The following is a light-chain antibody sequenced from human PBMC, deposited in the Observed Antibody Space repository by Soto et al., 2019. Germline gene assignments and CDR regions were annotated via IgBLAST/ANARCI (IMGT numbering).Light chain of an antibody. V-gene: IGKV1-8*01. CDR2: AAS. J-gene: IGKJ1*01. Sequence: AIRMTQSPSSFSTSTGDRVTITCRASQGISSYLAWYQQKPGKAPKLLIYAASTLQSGVPSRFSGSGSGTDFTLTFSCLQSEDFATYYCQQYYSYPHTFGQGTKVEIK. CDR1: QGISSY. CDR3: QQYYSYPHT.